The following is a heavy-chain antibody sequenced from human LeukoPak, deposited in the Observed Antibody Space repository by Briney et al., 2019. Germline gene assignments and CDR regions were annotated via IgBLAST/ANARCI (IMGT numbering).Heavy chain of an antibody. J-gene: IGHJ4*02. CDR2: VNPNSGAT. D-gene: IGHD4-23*01. CDR1: GYTFTAYY. CDR3: ARERGDYGGDAQFDY. V-gene: IGHV1-2*02. Sequence: ASVTVSCTASGYTFTAYYMHWVRQAPGQGLEWMGWVNPNSGATNYAQKFQGRVTMTRDTSISTAYMELSRLRSDDTALYYCARERGDYGGDAQFDYWGQGTLVTVSS.